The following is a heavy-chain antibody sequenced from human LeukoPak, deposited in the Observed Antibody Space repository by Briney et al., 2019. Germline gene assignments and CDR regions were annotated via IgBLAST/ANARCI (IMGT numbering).Heavy chain of an antibody. J-gene: IGHJ4*02. D-gene: IGHD1-26*01. CDR3: ARGYSGTFDH. Sequence: GKSLRLSCAASGFTFSSYDMHWVRQAPGKGLEWVAVISYDGSHKDYADSVKGRFTISRDNSRNTLYLQMNSLRTEDTAVYFSARGYSGTFDHWGQGTLVTVSS. CDR2: ISYDGSHK. CDR1: GFTFSSYD. V-gene: IGHV3-30*04.